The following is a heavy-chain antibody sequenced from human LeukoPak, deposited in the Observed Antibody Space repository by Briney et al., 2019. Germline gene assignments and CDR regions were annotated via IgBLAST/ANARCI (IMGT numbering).Heavy chain of an antibody. CDR1: GFTFSSYG. Sequence: GGSLRLSCAASGFTFSSYGMHWVRQAPGKGLEWVAFIRYDGSNKYYADSVKGRFTISRDSSKNTLYLQMNSLRADDTAVYYCARGKRQQLAFPAADYWGQGTLVTVSS. CDR2: IRYDGSNK. V-gene: IGHV3-30*02. D-gene: IGHD6-13*01. J-gene: IGHJ4*02. CDR3: ARGKRQQLAFPAADY.